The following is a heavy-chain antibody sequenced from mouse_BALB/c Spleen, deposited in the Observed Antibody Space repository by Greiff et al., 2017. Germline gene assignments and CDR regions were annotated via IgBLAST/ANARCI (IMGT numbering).Heavy chain of an antibody. Sequence: EVHLVESGGGLVQPGGSLKLSCAASGFTFSSYTMSWVRQTPEKRLEWVAYISNGGGSTYYPDTVKGRFTISRDNAKNTLYLQMSSLKSEDTAMYYCARHPDITTVEGYYAMDYWGQGTSVTVSS. V-gene: IGHV5-12-2*01. J-gene: IGHJ4*01. CDR3: ARHPDITTVEGYYAMDY. CDR1: GFTFSSYT. D-gene: IGHD1-1*01. CDR2: ISNGGGST.